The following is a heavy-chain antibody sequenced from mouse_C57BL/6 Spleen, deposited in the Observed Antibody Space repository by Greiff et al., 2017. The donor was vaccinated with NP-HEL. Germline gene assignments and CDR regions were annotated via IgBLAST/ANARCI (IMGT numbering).Heavy chain of an antibody. CDR2: INPNNGGT. D-gene: IGHD4-1*01. V-gene: IGHV1-26*01. J-gene: IGHJ4*01. CDR3: ARDQTGTGAMDY. Sequence: EVQLQQSGPELVKPGASVKISCKASGYTFTDYYMNWVKQSHGKSLEWIGDINPNNGGTSYNQKFKGKATLTVDKSSSTAYMELRSLTSEDSAVYYCARDQTGTGAMDYWGQGTSVTVSS. CDR1: GYTFTDYY.